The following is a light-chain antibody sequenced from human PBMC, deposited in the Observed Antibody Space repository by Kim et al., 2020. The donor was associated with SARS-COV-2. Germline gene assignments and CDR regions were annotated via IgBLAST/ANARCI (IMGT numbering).Light chain of an antibody. J-gene: IGKJ4*01. CDR1: QSISNY. CDR3: QQSYTTPRLT. CDR2: GAS. V-gene: IGKV1-39*01. Sequence: SVGDRITITSRANQSISNYLNWYQHIPGKAPQLLIYGASTLQSGVPSRFSGSGSGTDFTLTISSLQPGDFGTYYCQQSYTTPRLTFGGGTKVDIK.